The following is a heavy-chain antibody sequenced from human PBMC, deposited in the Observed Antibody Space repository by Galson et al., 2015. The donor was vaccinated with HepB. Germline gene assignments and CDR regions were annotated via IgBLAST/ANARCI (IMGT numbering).Heavy chain of an antibody. Sequence: SLRLSCAASGFTFSIYSMNWVRQAPGKGLEWVSYISRDGYYIQYADSVKGRVTISRDNAKDSLYLQMNSLRAEDTAVYYCARGVTVSSIWANFDYWGQGTLVTVSS. J-gene: IGHJ4*02. D-gene: IGHD5/OR15-5a*01. V-gene: IGHV3-21*05. CDR1: GFTFSIYS. CDR2: ISRDGYYI. CDR3: ARGVTVSSIWANFDY.